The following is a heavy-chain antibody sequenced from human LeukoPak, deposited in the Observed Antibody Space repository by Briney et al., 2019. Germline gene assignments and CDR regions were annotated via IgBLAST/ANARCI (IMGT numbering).Heavy chain of an antibody. CDR1: GFTFSSYA. CDR3: ARDRHVYYDILTGYASYFEY. J-gene: IGHJ4*02. CDR2: ISYDGSNK. D-gene: IGHD3-9*01. Sequence: GGSLRLSCAASGFTFSSYAMHWVRQAPGKGLERVAVISYDGSNKYYADSVNGRFTISRDNSKNTLYLQMNSPRPEDTAVYYCARDRHVYYDILTGYASYFEYWGQGALVTVSS. V-gene: IGHV3-30*04.